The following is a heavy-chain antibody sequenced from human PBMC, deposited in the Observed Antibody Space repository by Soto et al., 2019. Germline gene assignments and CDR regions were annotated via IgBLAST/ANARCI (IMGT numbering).Heavy chain of an antibody. CDR1: GGTFSSYA. Sequence: SVKVSCKASGGTFSSYAISWVRQAPGQGLEWMGGIIPIFGTANYAQKFQGRVTITADESTSTAYMGLSSLRSEDTAVYYCARDSGDIVATIPAFDIWGQGTMVTVSS. D-gene: IGHD5-12*01. J-gene: IGHJ3*02. V-gene: IGHV1-69*13. CDR2: IIPIFGTA. CDR3: ARDSGDIVATIPAFDI.